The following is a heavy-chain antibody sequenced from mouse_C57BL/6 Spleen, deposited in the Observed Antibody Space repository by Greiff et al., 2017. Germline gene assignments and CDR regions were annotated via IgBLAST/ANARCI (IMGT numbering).Heavy chain of an antibody. Sequence: EVQLQQSGPELVKPGASVKMSCKASGYTFTDYNMHWVKQSHGKSLEWIGYINPNNGGTSYNQKFKGKATLTVNKSSSTAYMELRSLTSEDSAVYYCFYYYYYVDYWGQGTTLTVSS. CDR2: INPNNGGT. CDR1: GYTFTDYN. J-gene: IGHJ2*01. CDR3: FYYYYYVDY. D-gene: IGHD1-1*01. V-gene: IGHV1-22*01.